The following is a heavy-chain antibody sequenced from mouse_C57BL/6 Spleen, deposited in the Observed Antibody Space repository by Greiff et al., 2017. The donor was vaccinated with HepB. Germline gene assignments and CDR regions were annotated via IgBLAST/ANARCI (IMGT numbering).Heavy chain of an antibody. V-gene: IGHV5-17*01. CDR3: ARRAITTVVARYWYFDV. J-gene: IGHJ1*03. D-gene: IGHD1-1*01. CDR1: GFTFSDYG. CDR2: ISSGSSTI. Sequence: EVMLVESGGGLVKPGGSLKLSCAASGFTFSDYGMHWVRQAPEKGLEWVAYISSGSSTIYYADTVKGRFTISRDNAKNTLFLQMTSLRSEDTAMYYCARRAITTVVARYWYFDVWGTGTTVTVSS.